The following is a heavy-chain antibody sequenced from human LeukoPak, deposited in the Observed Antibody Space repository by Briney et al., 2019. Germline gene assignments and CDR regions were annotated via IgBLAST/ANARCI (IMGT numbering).Heavy chain of an antibody. V-gene: IGHV3-30*02. CDR1: GFSFGSSG. Sequence: GGSHRLSCPASGFSFGSSGMHWASHAPSKGLEWETFIRSDGSNKYYSDSVKGRFTISRDSSKNTLYLQMNSLRAEDTAVDYGASSLRGGGYTIDYWGQGTLVTVSS. D-gene: IGHD3-22*01. CDR2: IRSDGSNK. CDR3: ASSLRGGGYTIDY. J-gene: IGHJ4*02.